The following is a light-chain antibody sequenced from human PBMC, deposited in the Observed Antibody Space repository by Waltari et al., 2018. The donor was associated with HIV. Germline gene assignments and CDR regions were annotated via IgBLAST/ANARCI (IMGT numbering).Light chain of an antibody. CDR2: AAS. CDR1: EDISNH. CDR3: QKYNFAPFS. Sequence: DMQMTQSPSSLSASVGDRITITCRANEDISNHLAWYQQRPGKVPKLLISAASTLQSGVPSRFSGTGSGSFFTLTISSLQPEDVATYFCQKYNFAPFSFGPGTKVDLK. J-gene: IGKJ3*01. V-gene: IGKV1-27*01.